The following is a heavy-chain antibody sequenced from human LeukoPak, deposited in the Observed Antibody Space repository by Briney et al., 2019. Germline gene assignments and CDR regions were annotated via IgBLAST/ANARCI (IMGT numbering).Heavy chain of an antibody. D-gene: IGHD2-15*01. CDR3: ARLPGCSGSSCFRAFDM. CDR2: SHNSGST. J-gene: IGHJ3*02. CDR1: GGSISDYY. Sequence: SETLSLTCTVSGGSISDYYWSWIRQPPGKGLEWIGYSHNSGSTNYNPSLRSRVTMSVDTSKNHFSLKVTSVTAADTAVYYCARLPGCSGSSCFRAFDMWGQGTMVTVSS. V-gene: IGHV4-59*08.